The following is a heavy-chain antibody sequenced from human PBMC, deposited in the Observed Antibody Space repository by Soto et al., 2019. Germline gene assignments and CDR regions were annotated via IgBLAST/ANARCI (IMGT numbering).Heavy chain of an antibody. CDR3: ARSSGAAYYYYYGMDV. CDR1: GFTFSSYE. V-gene: IGHV3-48*03. J-gene: IGHJ6*02. Sequence: PVGSLRLSCAASGFTFSSYEMNWVRQAPGKGLEWVSYISSSGSTIYYADSVKGRFTISRDNAKNSLYLQMNSLRAEDTAVYYCARSSGAAYYYYYGMDVWGQGTTVTVSS. CDR2: ISSSGSTI. D-gene: IGHD1-26*01.